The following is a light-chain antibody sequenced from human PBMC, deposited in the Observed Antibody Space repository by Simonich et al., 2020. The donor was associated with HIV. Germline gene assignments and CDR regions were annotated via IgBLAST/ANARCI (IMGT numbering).Light chain of an antibody. CDR1: QSVSSSH. J-gene: IGKJ2*01. Sequence: EIVLTQSPGTLSLSPGERATLSCRASQSVSSSHLAWYQQKRGQAPRLLIYDASNRATDIPARCSGSGSGTDFTLTISSLEPEDFAVYYCQQRSDSYTFGQGTKLEIK. CDR3: QQRSDSYT. V-gene: IGKV3-11*01. CDR2: DAS.